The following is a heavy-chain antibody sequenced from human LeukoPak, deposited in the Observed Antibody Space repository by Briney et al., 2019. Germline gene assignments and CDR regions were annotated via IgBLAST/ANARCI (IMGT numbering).Heavy chain of an antibody. CDR3: AKDRSYNWNDVSDY. Sequence: GGSLRLSCAASGFSFSSYAMNWVRQAPGKGLEWVSTISGSGDNTYYTDSVKGRFTISRDNAKNTLYLQMNSLRAEDTAVYYCAKDRSYNWNDVSDYWGQGTLVTVSS. CDR1: GFSFSSYA. CDR2: ISGSGDNT. D-gene: IGHD1-20*01. J-gene: IGHJ4*02. V-gene: IGHV3-23*01.